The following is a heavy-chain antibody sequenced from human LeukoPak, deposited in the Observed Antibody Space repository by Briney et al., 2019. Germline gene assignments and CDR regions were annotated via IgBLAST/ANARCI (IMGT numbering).Heavy chain of an antibody. D-gene: IGHD3-10*01. CDR1: GLTFSNYA. Sequence: GGSLRLSCTASGLTFSNYATTWVRQAPGKGLEWVSSITGSGRGTYYADSVKGRFTISRENAKNSLYLQMNSLRAGDTAVYYCARYGRPRYYYDVWGKGTTVTVSS. CDR3: ARYGRPRYYYDV. J-gene: IGHJ6*04. CDR2: ITGSGRGT. V-gene: IGHV3-23*01.